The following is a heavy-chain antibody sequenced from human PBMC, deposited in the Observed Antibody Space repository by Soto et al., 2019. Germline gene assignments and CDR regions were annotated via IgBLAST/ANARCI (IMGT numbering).Heavy chain of an antibody. Sequence: EVQLVESGGGLVQPGGSLRLSCAASGFTFSSYWMSWVRQAPGKGLEWVANIKQDGSEKYYVDSVKGRFTISRDNAKNSLYLQMNSLRAEDTAVYYCARDFDLWIAAGWDYWGQGTLVTVSS. CDR1: GFTFSSYW. CDR3: ARDFDLWIAAGWDY. V-gene: IGHV3-7*01. CDR2: IKQDGSEK. J-gene: IGHJ4*02. D-gene: IGHD6-13*01.